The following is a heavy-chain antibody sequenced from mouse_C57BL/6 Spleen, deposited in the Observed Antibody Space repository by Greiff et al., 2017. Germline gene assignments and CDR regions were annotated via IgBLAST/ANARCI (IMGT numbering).Heavy chain of an antibody. D-gene: IGHD4-1*01. CDR2: IYPGSGNT. J-gene: IGHJ3*01. CDR3: ARNWVAWFAY. CDR1: GYSFTSYY. V-gene: IGHV1-66*01. Sequence: QVHVKQSGPELVKPGASVKISCKASGYSFTSYYIHWVKQRPGQGLEWIGWIYPGSGNTKYNEKFKGKATLTADTSSSTAYMQLSSLTSEDSAVYYCARNWVAWFAYWGQGTLVTVSA.